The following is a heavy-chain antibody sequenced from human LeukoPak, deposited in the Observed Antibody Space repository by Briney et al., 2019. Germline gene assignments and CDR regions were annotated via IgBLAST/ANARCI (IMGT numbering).Heavy chain of an antibody. D-gene: IGHD4-17*01. Sequence: ASVKVSCKVSGYTLTELSMHWVRQAPGKGLEWMGGFDPEDGETIYAQKFQGRVTITRDTSASTAYMELRSLRSDDTAVYYCARDRSTNGDYNDYWGQGTLVTVSS. V-gene: IGHV1-24*01. CDR2: FDPEDGET. J-gene: IGHJ4*02. CDR3: ARDRSTNGDYNDY. CDR1: GYTLTELS.